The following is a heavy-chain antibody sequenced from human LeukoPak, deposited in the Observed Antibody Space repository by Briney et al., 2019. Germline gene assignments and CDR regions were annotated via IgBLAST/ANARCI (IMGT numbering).Heavy chain of an antibody. CDR1: GFTFSSYA. V-gene: IGHV3-53*01. J-gene: IGHJ4*02. Sequence: PGGSLRLSCAASGFTFSSYAMSWVRQAPGKGLEWVSVIYGGGSTYYADSVKGRFTISRDNSKNTLYLQMNSLRAEDTAVYYCARVVRGVISDYWGQGTLVTVSS. CDR2: IYGGGST. CDR3: ARVVRGVISDY. D-gene: IGHD3-10*01.